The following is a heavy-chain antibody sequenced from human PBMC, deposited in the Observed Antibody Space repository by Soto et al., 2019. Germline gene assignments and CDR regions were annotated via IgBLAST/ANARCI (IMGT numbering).Heavy chain of an antibody. D-gene: IGHD6-13*01. CDR2: ISYDGSNK. CDR1: GFTFSSYA. Sequence: QVQLVESGGGVVQPGRSLRLSCAASGFTFSSYAMHWVRQAPGKGLEWVAVISYDGSNKYYADSVKGRFTISRDNSKNTLYLQMNSLRAEDTAVYYCARQQLVRDGSFDYWGQGTLVTVSS. J-gene: IGHJ4*02. CDR3: ARQQLVRDGSFDY. V-gene: IGHV3-30-3*01.